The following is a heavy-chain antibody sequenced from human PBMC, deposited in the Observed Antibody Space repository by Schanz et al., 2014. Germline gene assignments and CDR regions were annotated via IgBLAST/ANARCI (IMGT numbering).Heavy chain of an antibody. Sequence: EVQLVASGGGLVQPGGSLRLSCAASGFTFSTHAMSWVRQAPGKGLEWVSSISGDHSNTFYADSVKGRFTISRDNSKNTLYLQMKSLRAEDTAIYYGAKGRFGELSAFDIWGQGTMVTVSS. CDR1: GFTFSTHA. CDR3: AKGRFGELSAFDI. CDR2: ISGDHSNT. V-gene: IGHV3-23*04. J-gene: IGHJ3*02. D-gene: IGHD3-10*01.